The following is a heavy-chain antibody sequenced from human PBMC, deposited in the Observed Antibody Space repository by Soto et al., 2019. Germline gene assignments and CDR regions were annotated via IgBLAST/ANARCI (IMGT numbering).Heavy chain of an antibody. J-gene: IGHJ4*02. CDR1: DGSITNYY. D-gene: IGHD3-3*01. CDR2: IYYSGST. Sequence: SETLSLTCTVSDGSITNYYWSWIRQPPGKGLELIGYIYYSGSTNYNPSLKSRVTISVDTSKNQFSLKLSSVTAADTAMYYCAREVRWSGYFTDWGRGTLVTVSS. V-gene: IGHV4-59*01. CDR3: AREVRWSGYFTD.